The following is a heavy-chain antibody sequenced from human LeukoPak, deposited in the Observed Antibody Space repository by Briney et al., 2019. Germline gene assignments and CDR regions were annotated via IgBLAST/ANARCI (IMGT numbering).Heavy chain of an antibody. Sequence: GESLKISCKGSGYSFTANWISWVRQMPGKGLEWMGRIDPTDSYTNYSPSFQGHVTISADKSISTAYLQWSSLKASDTAMYYCARLTLVAVAEIRDYWGQGTLVTVSS. D-gene: IGHD6-19*01. CDR3: ARLTLVAVAEIRDY. J-gene: IGHJ4*01. CDR1: GYSFTANW. CDR2: IDPTDSYT. V-gene: IGHV5-10-1*01.